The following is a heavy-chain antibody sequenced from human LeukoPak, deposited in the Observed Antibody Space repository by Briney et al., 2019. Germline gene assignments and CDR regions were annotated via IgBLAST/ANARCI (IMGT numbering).Heavy chain of an antibody. D-gene: IGHD1-26*01. Sequence: GGSLRLSCAASGFTFSSYGMHWVRQAPGKGLEWVAVIWYDGSNKYYADSVKGRFTISRDNAKNSLYLQMNSLRAEDTALYYCAKAVGYSGSREYYFDYWGQGTLVTVSS. J-gene: IGHJ4*02. CDR3: AKAVGYSGSREYYFDY. CDR1: GFTFSSYG. CDR2: IWYDGSNK. V-gene: IGHV3-33*03.